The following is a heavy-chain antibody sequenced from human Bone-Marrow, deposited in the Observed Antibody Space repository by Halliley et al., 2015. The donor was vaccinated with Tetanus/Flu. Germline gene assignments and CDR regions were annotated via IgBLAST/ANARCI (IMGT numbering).Heavy chain of an antibody. D-gene: IGHD5-12*01. CDR1: GGSVNDGNYY. CDR2: IYYTGST. V-gene: IGHV4-61*01. J-gene: IGHJ4*02. CDR3: ARVGYDRFLDN. Sequence: LRLSCTVSGGSVNDGNYYWSWIRQPPGKRLEWMGFIYYTGSTTDNPSLKSRVTMSVDTPKNQFSLRLWSVTSADTAVYYCARVGYDRFLDNWGQGTLVTASS.